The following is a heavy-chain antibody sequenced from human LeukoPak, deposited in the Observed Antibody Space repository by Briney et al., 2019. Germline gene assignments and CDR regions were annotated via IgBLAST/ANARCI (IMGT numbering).Heavy chain of an antibody. CDR1: GGSLSSYC. Sequence: PSESLSLTCTVYGGSLSSYCWGWVRQPAGKGLEWIGRIYTSGSTNYNPSLKSRVTMSVDTSKNQYALKPSAVTAADTAVYYCERDLTYHGGPAYFQHWGQGTLVTVSS. J-gene: IGHJ1*01. CDR3: ERDLTYHGGPAYFQH. CDR2: IYTSGST. D-gene: IGHD3-10*01. V-gene: IGHV4-4*07.